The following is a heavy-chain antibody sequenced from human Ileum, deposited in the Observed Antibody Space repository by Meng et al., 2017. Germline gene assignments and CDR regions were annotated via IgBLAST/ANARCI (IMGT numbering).Heavy chain of an antibody. CDR2: IYYSGST. V-gene: IGHV4-30-4*01. D-gene: IGHD3-10*01. CDR1: GGFIRGGDNY. J-gene: IGHJ4*02. CDR3: ARGAYLGSGYYFDY. Sequence: QVQLQDSGPGLVNPSQNLFLTFSASGGFIRGGDNYWRWIRQPPVKGLEWIVYIYYSGSTYYTPSLKSRVIMSVDTSANRFSLNLNSVTAADTAVYFCARGAYLGSGYYFDYWGQGALVTVSS.